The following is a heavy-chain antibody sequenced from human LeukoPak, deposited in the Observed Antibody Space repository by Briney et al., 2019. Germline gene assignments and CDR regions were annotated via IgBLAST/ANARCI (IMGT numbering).Heavy chain of an antibody. CDR1: GGSVSSGSYY. CDR2: IYYSGST. D-gene: IGHD6-19*01. Sequence: SETLSLTCTVSGGSVSSGSYYWSWIRQPPGKGLEWIGYIYYSGSTNYNPSLKSRVTISVDTSKNQFSLKLSSVTAADTAVYYCARDGYSSGWYTIDYWGQGTLVTVSS. V-gene: IGHV4-61*01. J-gene: IGHJ4*02. CDR3: ARDGYSSGWYTIDY.